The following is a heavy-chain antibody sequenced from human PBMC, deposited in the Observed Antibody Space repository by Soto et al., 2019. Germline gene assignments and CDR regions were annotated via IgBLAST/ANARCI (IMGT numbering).Heavy chain of an antibody. CDR2: IKSKTDGGTT. J-gene: IGHJ4*02. CDR1: GFTFSNAW. CDR3: TSQGPNYYDSSGYYYYFDY. V-gene: IGHV3-15*01. Sequence: PGGSLRLSCAASGFTFSNAWMSWVRQAPGKGLEWVGRIKSKTDGGTTDYAAPVKGRFTISRDDSKNTLYLQMNSLKTEDTAVYYCTSQGPNYYDSSGYYYYFDYWGQGTLVTVSS. D-gene: IGHD3-22*01.